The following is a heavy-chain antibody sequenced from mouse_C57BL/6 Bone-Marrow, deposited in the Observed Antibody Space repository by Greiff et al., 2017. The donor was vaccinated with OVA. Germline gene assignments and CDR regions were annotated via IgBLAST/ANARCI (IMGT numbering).Heavy chain of an antibody. J-gene: IGHJ3*01. V-gene: IGHV1-47*01. CDR1: GSTFTTYP. CDR3: ARDSSGYGGFAY. D-gene: IGHD3-2*02. Sequence: QVQLKESGAELVKPGASVKMSCKASGSTFTTYPIEWMKQNHGKSLEWIGNFHPYNDDTKYNEKFKGKATLTVEKSSSTVYLELSRLTSDDSAVYYCARDSSGYGGFAYWGQGTLVTVSA. CDR2: FHPYNDDT.